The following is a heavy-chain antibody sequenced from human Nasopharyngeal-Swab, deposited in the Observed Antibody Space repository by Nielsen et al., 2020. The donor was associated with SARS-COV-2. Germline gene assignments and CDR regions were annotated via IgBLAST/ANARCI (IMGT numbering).Heavy chain of an antibody. Sequence: SETLSLTCTVSGGSISSGGYYWSWIRQHPWEGLEWIGYIYYSGSTYYNPSLKSRVTISVDTSKNQFSLKLSSVTAADTAVYYCARARITMIVVVDAFDIWGQGTMVTVSS. V-gene: IGHV4-31*03. CDR3: ARARITMIVVVDAFDI. D-gene: IGHD3-22*01. CDR2: IYYSGST. J-gene: IGHJ3*02. CDR1: GGSISSGGYY.